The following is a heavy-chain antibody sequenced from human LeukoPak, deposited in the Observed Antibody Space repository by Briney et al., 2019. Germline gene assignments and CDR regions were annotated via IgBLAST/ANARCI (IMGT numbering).Heavy chain of an antibody. CDR3: ASAVRGSSVDY. CDR1: GFSFNTYW. V-gene: IGHV3-7*01. J-gene: IGHJ4*02. CDR2: INQDGTEK. Sequence: PGGSLRLSCVASGFSFNTYWMSWVRQAPGEGLEWVANINQDGTEKYYVDSVKGRFTISRDYGKNSLYLQMNSLRAEDTAVYYCASAVRGSSVDYWGQGTLVTVSS.